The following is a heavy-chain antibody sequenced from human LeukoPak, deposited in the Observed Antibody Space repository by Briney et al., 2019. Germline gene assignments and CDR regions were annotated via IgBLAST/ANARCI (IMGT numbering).Heavy chain of an antibody. CDR2: IYYSGST. CDR3: ARLGYSSGPFDY. Sequence: SETLSLTCTVSGGSISTYYWSWIRQPPGKGLEWIGYIYYSGSTNYNPSLKSRVTISVDTSKNQFSLKLSSVTAADTAVYYCARLGYSSGPFDYWGQGTLVTVSS. J-gene: IGHJ4*02. V-gene: IGHV4-59*08. D-gene: IGHD2-15*01. CDR1: GGSISTYY.